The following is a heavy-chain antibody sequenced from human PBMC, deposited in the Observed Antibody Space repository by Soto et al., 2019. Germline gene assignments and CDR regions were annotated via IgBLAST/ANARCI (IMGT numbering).Heavy chain of an antibody. Sequence: ASVKVSYKASGYTFTSYDINWVRQATGQGLEWMGWMNPNSGNTGYAQKFQGRVTMTRNTSISTAYMELSSLRSEDTAVYYCATSGFLWFGEPSFSGDYYYMDVWGKGTTVTVSS. D-gene: IGHD3-10*01. CDR3: ATSGFLWFGEPSFSGDYYYMDV. CDR2: MNPNSGNT. CDR1: GYTFTSYD. J-gene: IGHJ6*03. V-gene: IGHV1-8*01.